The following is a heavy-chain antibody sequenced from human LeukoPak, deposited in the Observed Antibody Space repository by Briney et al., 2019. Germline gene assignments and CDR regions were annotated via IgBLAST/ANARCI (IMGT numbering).Heavy chain of an antibody. V-gene: IGHV3-7*01. CDR2: IKQDGSEK. CDR1: GFTFSSYW. J-gene: IGHJ5*02. CDR3: AGKFYSGPNWFDP. D-gene: IGHD2/OR15-2a*01. Sequence: PGGSLRLSCAASGFTFSSYWMSWVRQAPGKGLEWVANIKQDGSEKYYVDSVKGRFTISRDNAKNSLYLQMNSLRAEDTAVYYCAGKFYSGPNWFDPWGQGTLVTVSS.